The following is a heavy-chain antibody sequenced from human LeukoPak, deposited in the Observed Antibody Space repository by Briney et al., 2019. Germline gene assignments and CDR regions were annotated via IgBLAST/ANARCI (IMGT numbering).Heavy chain of an antibody. CDR3: ARVSTVVVVAAKDFDY. J-gene: IGHJ4*02. CDR1: GYTFTSYD. Sequence: ASVTVSCKASGYTFTSYDINRVRQATGQGLEWMGWMNPNSGNTGYAQKFQGRVTMTRNTSISTAYMELSSLRSEDTAVYYCARVSTVVVVAAKDFDYWGQGTLVTVSS. D-gene: IGHD2-15*01. CDR2: MNPNSGNT. V-gene: IGHV1-8*01.